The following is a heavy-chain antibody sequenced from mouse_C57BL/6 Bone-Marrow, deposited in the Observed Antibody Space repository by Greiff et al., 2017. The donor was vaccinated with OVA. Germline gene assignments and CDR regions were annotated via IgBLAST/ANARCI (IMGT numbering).Heavy chain of an antibody. D-gene: IGHD2-3*01. CDR1: GFSLTSYG. CDR3: AKPPYDLYYAMDY. J-gene: IGHJ4*01. Sequence: QVQLQQSGPGLVQPSQSLSITCTVSGFSLTSYGVHWVRQSPGKGLEWLGLIWRGGSTDYNAAFMSRLSITKDNSKSQVFFKMNSLQADDTAIYYCAKPPYDLYYAMDYWGQGTSVTVSS. V-gene: IGHV2-5*01. CDR2: IWRGGST.